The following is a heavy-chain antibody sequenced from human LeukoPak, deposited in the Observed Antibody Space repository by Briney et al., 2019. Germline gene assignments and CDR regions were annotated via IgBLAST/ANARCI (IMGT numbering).Heavy chain of an antibody. CDR2: ISSSSSYI. V-gene: IGHV3-21*01. J-gene: IGHJ4*02. CDR1: GFTFSSYT. D-gene: IGHD3-9*01. Sequence: PGGSLRLSCAASGFTFSSYTMNWVRQAPGKGLEWVSYISSSSSYIYYADSVKGRFTISRDNVKNSLYLQMNSLRAEDTAVYYCARDRETGVYDLLTGSPSIDYWGQGSLVIVSS. CDR3: ARDRETGVYDLLTGSPSIDY.